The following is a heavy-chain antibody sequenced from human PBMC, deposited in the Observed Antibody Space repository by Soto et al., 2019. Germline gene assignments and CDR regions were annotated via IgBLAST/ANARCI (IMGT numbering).Heavy chain of an antibody. V-gene: IGHV3-64D*08. D-gene: IGHD3-9*01. CDR1: GFTFSSYA. J-gene: IGHJ4*02. CDR3: VKPGEISTYDILTGYSPLEFDY. CDR2: ISSNGGST. Sequence: GVSLRLSCSASGFTFSSYAMHWVRQAPGKGLEYVSAISSNGGSTYYADSVKGRFTISRDNSKNTLYLQMSSLRAEDTAVYYCVKPGEISTYDILTGYSPLEFDYWGQGTLVPVSS.